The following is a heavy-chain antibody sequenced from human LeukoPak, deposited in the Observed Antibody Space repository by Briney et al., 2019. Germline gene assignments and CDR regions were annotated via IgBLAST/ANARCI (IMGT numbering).Heavy chain of an antibody. CDR2: IWYDGSNK. V-gene: IGHV3-33*01. Sequence: PGRSLRLSCAASGFTFSSYGMHWVRQAPAKELEWVAVIWYDGSNKYYADSVKGRFTISRDNSKNTLYLQMNSVRAEDTAVYYCARGTTDFDYWGRGTLVTVSS. CDR1: GFTFSSYG. D-gene: IGHD1-1*01. J-gene: IGHJ4*02. CDR3: ARGTTDFDY.